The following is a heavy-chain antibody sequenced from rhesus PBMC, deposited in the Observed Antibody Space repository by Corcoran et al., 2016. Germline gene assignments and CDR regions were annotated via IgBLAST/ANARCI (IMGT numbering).Heavy chain of an antibody. CDR3: ARCREIQWVQLRSYYLDY. CDR1: GGSFSGYY. V-gene: IGHV4-165*01. D-gene: IGHD5-24*01. Sequence: QVQLQESGPGLVKPSETLSLTCAVSGGSFSGYYWGWIRQPPGKGLEWIGYISGRSGSTDDNPSRKSRVTISTDTSKNQFSLKLSSVTAADTAVYYCARCREIQWVQLRSYYLDYWGQGVLVTVSS. CDR2: ISGRSGST. J-gene: IGHJ4*01.